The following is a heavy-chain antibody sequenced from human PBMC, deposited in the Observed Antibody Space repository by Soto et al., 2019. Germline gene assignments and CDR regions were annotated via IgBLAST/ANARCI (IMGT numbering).Heavy chain of an antibody. CDR1: GYTFSTSG. J-gene: IGHJ1*01. Sequence: GPEVKRPGASVKVSCKASGYTFSTSGISWGRQAPGQGLEWVGWIRPDNGNTKSAQRLQGRVTLTTDTSASTAYMELRSLTSDDTVMYYCARDTESNRYNDWGQGTLVTVSS. CDR3: ARDTESNRYND. CDR2: IRPDNGNT. D-gene: IGHD1-20*01. V-gene: IGHV1-18*01.